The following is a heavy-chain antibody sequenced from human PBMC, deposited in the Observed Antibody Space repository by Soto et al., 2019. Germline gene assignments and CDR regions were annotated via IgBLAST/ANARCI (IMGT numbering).Heavy chain of an antibody. CDR1: GYAFTTYG. D-gene: IGHD1-1*01. V-gene: IGHV1-18*01. J-gene: IGHJ4*02. CDR2: ISAHNGNT. Sequence: QVHLVQSGAEVKKPGASVKVSCKGSGYAFTTYGITWVRQAPGQGLEWMGWISAHNGNTNYAQKLQGRVTVTRDTSTSTAYMELILLTSAATAVYYCARGRYGDYWGQGALVTVSS. CDR3: ARGRYGDY.